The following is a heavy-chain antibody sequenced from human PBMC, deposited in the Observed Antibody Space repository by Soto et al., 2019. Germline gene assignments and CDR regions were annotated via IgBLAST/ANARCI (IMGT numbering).Heavy chain of an antibody. Sequence: SETLSLTCTVSGGSISTTSYYWGWIRQPPGKGLEWVGSISYSGSTYYNPSLKSRVTISIDTSKNQFSLKLSSVTAADTALYYCARVATTYYYGSDTLSGAFDIWGQGTMVTVSS. D-gene: IGHD3-10*01. CDR2: ISYSGST. CDR1: GGSISTTSYY. V-gene: IGHV4-39*01. J-gene: IGHJ3*02. CDR3: ARVATTYYYGSDTLSGAFDI.